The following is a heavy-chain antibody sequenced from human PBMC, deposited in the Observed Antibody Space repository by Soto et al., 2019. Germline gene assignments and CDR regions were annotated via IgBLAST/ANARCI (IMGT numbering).Heavy chain of an antibody. J-gene: IGHJ6*02. V-gene: IGHV3-30-3*01. CDR3: ARDLGEYYYYYGMDV. D-gene: IGHD3-3*01. Sequence: GGSLRLSCAASGFTFSSYAMHWVRQAPGKGLEWVAVISYDGSNKYYADSVKGRFTISRDNSKNTLYLQMTSLRAEDTAVYYCARDLGEYYYYYGMDVWGQGTTVTVSS. CDR1: GFTFSSYA. CDR2: ISYDGSNK.